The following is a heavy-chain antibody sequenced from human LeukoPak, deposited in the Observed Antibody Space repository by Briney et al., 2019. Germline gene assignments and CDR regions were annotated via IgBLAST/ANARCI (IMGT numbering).Heavy chain of an antibody. V-gene: IGHV1-2*02. D-gene: IGHD2-8*01. Sequence: ASVKVSCKASGYTFTGYYMHWVRQAPGQGLEWMGWINPNNGGTNYAQKFQDRVTMTRDTSISTAYMELSRLRSDDTAVYYCAPTNDYYYYFDYWGQGTLVTVSS. CDR2: INPNNGGT. CDR3: APTNDYYYYFDY. J-gene: IGHJ4*02. CDR1: GYTFTGYY.